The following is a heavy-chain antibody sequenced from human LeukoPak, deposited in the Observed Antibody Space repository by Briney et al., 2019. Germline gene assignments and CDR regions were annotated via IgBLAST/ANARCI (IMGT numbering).Heavy chain of an antibody. CDR3: ARDCSGGSCLNYYYYYGMDV. V-gene: IGHV1-69*13. CDR1: GGTFSSYA. J-gene: IGHJ6*04. D-gene: IGHD2-15*01. CDR2: IIPIFGTA. Sequence: SVKVSCKASGGTFSSYAISWVRQAPGQGLEWMGGIIPIFGTANYAQKFQGRVTITADESTSTAYMELSSLRSEDTAVYYCARDCSGGSCLNYYYYYGMDVWGKGTTVSVSS.